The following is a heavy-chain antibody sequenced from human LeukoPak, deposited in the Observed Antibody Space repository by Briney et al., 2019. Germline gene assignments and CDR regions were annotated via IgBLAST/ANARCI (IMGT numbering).Heavy chain of an antibody. J-gene: IGHJ5*02. V-gene: IGHV4-59*01. D-gene: IGHD1-1*01. CDR1: GGSISSYY. CDR2: IYYSGST. Sequence: SETLSLTCTVSGGSISSYYWSWVRQPPEKGLEWIGYIYYSGSTNYNPSLKSRVTISVDTSKNQFSLKLSSVTAADTAVYYCARGGSTGTNLNWVDPWGQGTLVTVSS. CDR3: ARGGSTGTNLNWVDP.